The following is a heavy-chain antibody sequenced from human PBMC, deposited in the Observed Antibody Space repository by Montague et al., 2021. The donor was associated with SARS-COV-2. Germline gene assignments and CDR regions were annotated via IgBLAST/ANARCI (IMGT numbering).Heavy chain of an antibody. Sequence: PALVKPTQTLTLTCTFSGFSLSTSGVGVGWIRRPPGKALERLALIYWDDDKRYSPSLKSRRTITKDTSKNQVVLTMTNMDPVDTATYYCARMEAAAFGIGSYPYYGMDVWGQGTTVTVSS. J-gene: IGHJ6*02. V-gene: IGHV2-5*02. CDR2: IYWDDDK. CDR3: ARMEAAAFGIGSYPYYGMDV. CDR1: GFSLSTSGVG. D-gene: IGHD6-13*01.